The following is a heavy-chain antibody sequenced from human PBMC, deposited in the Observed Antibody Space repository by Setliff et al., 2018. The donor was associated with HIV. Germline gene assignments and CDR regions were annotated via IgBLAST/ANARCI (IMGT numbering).Heavy chain of an antibody. CDR2: ISGGGDDT. J-gene: IGHJ2*01. CDR3: AKDDVPRDFDI. Sequence: GGSLRLSCAASGFTFSSYAMSWVRQAPGKGLEWVSAISGGGDDTYYADSVKGRFTISRDNSKNTLYLQMNSLRAEDTAVYYCAKDDVPRDFDIWGRGTLVTVSS. V-gene: IGHV3-23*01. CDR1: GFTFSSYA.